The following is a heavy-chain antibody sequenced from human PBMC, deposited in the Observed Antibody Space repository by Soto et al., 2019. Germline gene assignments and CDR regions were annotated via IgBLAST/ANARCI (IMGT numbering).Heavy chain of an antibody. D-gene: IGHD6-19*01. Sequence: SETLSLTCTVSGGSISSYYWSWIRQPPGKGLEWIGYIYYSGSTNYNPSLKSRVTISVDTSKNQFSLKLSSVTSADTAVYYCASDKAVAGTDYYYGMDVWGQGTTVTVSS. J-gene: IGHJ6*02. CDR2: IYYSGST. CDR3: ASDKAVAGTDYYYGMDV. V-gene: IGHV4-59*01. CDR1: GGSISSYY.